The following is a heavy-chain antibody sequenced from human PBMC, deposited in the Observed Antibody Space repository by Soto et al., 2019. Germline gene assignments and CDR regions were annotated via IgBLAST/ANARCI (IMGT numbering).Heavy chain of an antibody. D-gene: IGHD3-10*01. J-gene: IGHJ6*02. V-gene: IGHV4-34*01. CDR1: GGSFRGYY. Sequence: SETLSLTCTVSGGSFRGYYWGWVRQPPGKGLEWIGEINHSGSSNYHPSLKSRVTISVATSKNQFSLTVNSVTPADMAVYYCARGEITLLGGMDVWGQGTTVTVSS. CDR2: INHSGSS. CDR3: ARGEITLLGGMDV.